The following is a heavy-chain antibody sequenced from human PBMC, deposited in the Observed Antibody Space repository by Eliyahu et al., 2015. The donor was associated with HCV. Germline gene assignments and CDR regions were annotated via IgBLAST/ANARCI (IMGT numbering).Heavy chain of an antibody. CDR3: ARDMGDYDILTGVRPGYYYYGMDV. D-gene: IGHD3-9*01. CDR2: ISSSSSYI. J-gene: IGHJ6*02. Sequence: EVQLVESGGGLVKPGGSLRLSCAASGFTFSSXSMNWVRXAPGKGLEWVSSISSSSSYIYYADSVKGRFTISRDNAKNSLYLQMNTLRAEDTAVYYCARDMGDYDILTGVRPGYYYYGMDVWGQGTTVTVSS. V-gene: IGHV3-21*01. CDR1: GFTFSSXS.